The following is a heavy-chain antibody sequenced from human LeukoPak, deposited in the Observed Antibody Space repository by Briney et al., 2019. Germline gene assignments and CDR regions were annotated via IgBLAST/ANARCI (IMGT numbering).Heavy chain of an antibody. CDR2: ISSSGSTI. Sequence: PGGSLRLSCAASGFTFSSYSMNWVRQAPGKGLEWVSYISSSGSTIYYADSVKGRFTISRDNAKNSLYLQMNSLRAEDTAVYYCARDRAAAGYDYWGQGTLVTVSS. D-gene: IGHD6-13*01. V-gene: IGHV3-48*04. CDR1: GFTFSSYS. J-gene: IGHJ4*02. CDR3: ARDRAAAGYDY.